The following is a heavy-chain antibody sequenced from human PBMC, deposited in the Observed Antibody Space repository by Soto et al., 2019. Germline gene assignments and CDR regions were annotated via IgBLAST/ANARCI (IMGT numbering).Heavy chain of an antibody. CDR3: AHEDSSGYYGPGDY. CDR1: GFTFSSYA. D-gene: IGHD3-22*01. CDR2: ISGSGGST. J-gene: IGHJ4*02. Sequence: SGGSLRLSCAASGFTFSSYAMSWVRQAPGKGLGWVSAISGSGGSTYYADSVKGRFTISRDNSKNTLYLQMNSLRAEDTAVYYCAHEDSSGYYGPGDYWGQGTLVTVSS. V-gene: IGHV3-23*01.